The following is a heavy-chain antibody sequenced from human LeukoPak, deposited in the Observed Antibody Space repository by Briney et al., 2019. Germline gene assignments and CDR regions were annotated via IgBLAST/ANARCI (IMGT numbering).Heavy chain of an antibody. CDR3: ATDRVVPASIGGIWFDP. D-gene: IGHD2-2*01. CDR1: GGTFSSYA. Sequence: AASVKVSCKASGGTFSSYAISWVRQAPGKGLEWMGGFDPEDGETIYAQKFQGRVTMTEDTSTDTAFMELSSLRSEDTAVYYCATDRVVPASIGGIWFDPWGQGTLVTVSS. CDR2: FDPEDGET. V-gene: IGHV1-24*01. J-gene: IGHJ5*02.